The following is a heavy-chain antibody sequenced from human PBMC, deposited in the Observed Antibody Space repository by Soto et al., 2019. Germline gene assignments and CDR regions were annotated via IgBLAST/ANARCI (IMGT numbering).Heavy chain of an antibody. V-gene: IGHV4-34*01. Sequence: SETLSLTCAVYGGSFSGYYWSWIRQPPGKGLEWIGEINHSGSTNYNPSPKSRVTISVDTSKNQFSLKLSSVTAADTAVYYCARGYYDFWSGYYTGSFGEKFDYWGQGTLVTVSS. D-gene: IGHD3-3*01. J-gene: IGHJ4*02. CDR1: GGSFSGYY. CDR2: INHSGST. CDR3: ARGYYDFWSGYYTGSFGEKFDY.